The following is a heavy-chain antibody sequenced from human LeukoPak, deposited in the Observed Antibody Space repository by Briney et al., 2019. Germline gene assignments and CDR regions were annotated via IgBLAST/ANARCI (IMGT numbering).Heavy chain of an antibody. CDR2: IYYSGST. J-gene: IGHJ4*02. V-gene: IGHV4-59*01. D-gene: IGHD3-22*01. CDR1: GDSISSYY. CDR3: ARVNYYDSSGTDY. Sequence: SETLSLTCTVSGDSISSYYWSWIRQPPGKGLEWIGYIYYSGSTNYNPSLKGRVTTSVDTSKNQFSLRLSSVTVADTAVYYCARVNYYDSSGTDYWGQGTLVSVSS.